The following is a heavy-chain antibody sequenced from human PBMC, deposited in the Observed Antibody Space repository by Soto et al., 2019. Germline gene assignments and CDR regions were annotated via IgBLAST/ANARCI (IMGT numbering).Heavy chain of an antibody. D-gene: IGHD3-10*01. J-gene: IGHJ5*02. CDR2: INHSGST. CDR1: GGSFSGYY. V-gene: IGHV4-34*01. CDR3: ARGGITMVRGRHWFDP. Sequence: QVQLQQWGAGLLKPSETLSLTCAVYGGSFSGYYWNWIHQPPGKGLEWIGEINHSGSTNYNPSLKSRVTISVGTSKNQFSLKLSSVTAADTAVYYCARGGITMVRGRHWFDPWGQGTLVTVSS.